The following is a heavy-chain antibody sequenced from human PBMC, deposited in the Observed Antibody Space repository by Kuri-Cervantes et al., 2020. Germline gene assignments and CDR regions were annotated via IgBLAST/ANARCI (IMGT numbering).Heavy chain of an antibody. CDR3: ARELAVAGFDY. D-gene: IGHD6-19*01. J-gene: IGHJ4*02. Sequence: SLKISCAASGFTFDDYAMHWVRQAPGKGLEWVSGISWNSGSIGYADSVKGRFTISRDNAKNSLYLQMNSLRAEDTAVYYCARELAVAGFDYWGQGTLVTVSS. CDR2: ISWNSGSI. CDR1: GFTFDDYA. V-gene: IGHV3-9*01.